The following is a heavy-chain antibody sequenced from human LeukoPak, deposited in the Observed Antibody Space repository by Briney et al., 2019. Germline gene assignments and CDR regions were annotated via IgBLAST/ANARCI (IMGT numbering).Heavy chain of an antibody. CDR1: GGSISSGDYY. Sequence: KPSQTLSLTCTVSGGSISSGDYYWSWIRQPPGKGLEWIGYIYYSGSTYYNPSLKIRVTIPVDTSKNQFSLKLSSVTAAATAVYYCAREKRTGYYDSSGYPHGFDYWGQGTLVTVSS. CDR3: AREKRTGYYDSSGYPHGFDY. V-gene: IGHV4-30-4*08. CDR2: IYYSGST. D-gene: IGHD3-22*01. J-gene: IGHJ4*02.